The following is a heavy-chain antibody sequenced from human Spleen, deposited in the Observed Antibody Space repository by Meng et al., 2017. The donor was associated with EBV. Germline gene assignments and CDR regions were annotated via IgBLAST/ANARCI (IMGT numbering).Heavy chain of an antibody. CDR2: IYHGGIA. J-gene: IGHJ5*02. V-gene: IGHV4-4*02. CDR3: ARFTSMVRGAFDP. D-gene: IGHD3-10*01. CDR1: VDSISSNNW. Sequence: QVRLQESGPGLWKPSGTLPLTCAVSVDSISSNNWWSWVRQPPGKGLEWIGEIYHGGIAYYNPSLKSRVTISVDKSKNQFSLNLTSVTAADTAVYYCARFTSMVRGAFDPWGQGTLVTVSS.